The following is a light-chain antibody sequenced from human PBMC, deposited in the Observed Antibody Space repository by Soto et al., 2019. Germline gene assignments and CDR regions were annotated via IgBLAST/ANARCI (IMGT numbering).Light chain of an antibody. J-gene: IGKJ2*01. V-gene: IGKV1-5*03. CDR3: QQYNSYSGYT. CDR1: QSIRSW. Sequence: DIQMTQSPSTLSASVGDRVTITCRASQSIRSWLAWYQQKPGKAPKLLIYEASSLESGVPSRFSGSGPGTEFTLTISRLQPDDFETYYCQQYNSYSGYTFGQGTKLEIK. CDR2: EAS.